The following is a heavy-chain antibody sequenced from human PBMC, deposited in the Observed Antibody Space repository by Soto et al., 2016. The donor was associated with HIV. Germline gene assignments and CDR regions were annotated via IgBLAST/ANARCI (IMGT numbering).Heavy chain of an antibody. V-gene: IGHV4-59*11. J-gene: IGHJ3*02. CDR3: ARTNAFDI. CDR1: GGSINSHH. Sequence: QVQLQESGPRLVKPSETLSLTRTVSGGSINSHHWNWIRQPPGKGLEWIGCIYYSGKTYYNPSLKSRVTISIDTSKNQFSLNLSSVTDADTAIYYCARTNAFDIVGPRDNGHRLF. CDR2: IYYSGKT.